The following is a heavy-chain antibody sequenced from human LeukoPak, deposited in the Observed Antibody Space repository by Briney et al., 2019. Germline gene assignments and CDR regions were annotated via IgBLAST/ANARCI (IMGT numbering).Heavy chain of an antibody. V-gene: IGHV1-2*02. CDR3: ARNFDMKGFDP. CDR1: GYTFTFYY. Sequence: ASVTVSFKSSGYTFTFYYMNWVRQAPGQGLEWMGWINSDSGFTKYAQKVQGRVTMTRDTSITTVYMDLTRLTSDDTAVYYCARNFDMKGFDPWGQGTLVTVSS. J-gene: IGHJ5*02. D-gene: IGHD3-9*01. CDR2: INSDSGFT.